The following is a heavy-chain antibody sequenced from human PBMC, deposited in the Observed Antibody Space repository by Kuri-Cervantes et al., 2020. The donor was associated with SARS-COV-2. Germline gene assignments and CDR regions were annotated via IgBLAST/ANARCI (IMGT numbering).Heavy chain of an antibody. CDR2: ISGSGGRT. CDR1: GFTFSSYG. J-gene: IGHJ4*02. CDR3: AKLGILEWLSFDY. D-gene: IGHD3-3*01. Sequence: GGSLRLSCAASGFTFSSYGMSWVRQAPGKGLEWVSTISGSGGRTYYADSVKGRFTISRDNSKNTLYLQMNSLRAEDTAVYYCAKLGILEWLSFDYWGQGTLVTVSS. V-gene: IGHV3-23*01.